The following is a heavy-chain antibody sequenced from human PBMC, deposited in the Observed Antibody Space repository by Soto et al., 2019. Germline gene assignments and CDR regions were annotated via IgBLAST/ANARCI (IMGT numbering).Heavy chain of an antibody. CDR1: GGTFSSYA. V-gene: IGHV1-69*12. J-gene: IGHJ5*02. CDR2: IIPIFGTA. Sequence: QVQLVQSVAEVKKPGSSVKVSCKASGGTFSSYAISWVRQAPGQGLEWMGGIIPIFGTANYAQKFQGRVTITADESTSTAYMELSSLRSEDTAVYYCATDLRGYCSGGSCKTFDPWGQGTLVTVSS. CDR3: ATDLRGYCSGGSCKTFDP. D-gene: IGHD2-15*01.